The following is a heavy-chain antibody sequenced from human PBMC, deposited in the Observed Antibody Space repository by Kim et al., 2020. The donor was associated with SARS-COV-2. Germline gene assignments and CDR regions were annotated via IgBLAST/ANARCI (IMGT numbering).Heavy chain of an antibody. Sequence: GGSLRLSCVVSGVTFSNYAMTWVRQASGKGLEWVSSITGSGDITYYADSVKGRFTISRDNSKNTLFLQMSSLRADDTALYYCATRPPDPVVVYYFDYWGQGTLVTVSS. D-gene: IGHD2-2*01. J-gene: IGHJ4*02. CDR3: ATRPPDPVVVYYFDY. V-gene: IGHV3-23*01. CDR1: GVTFSNYA. CDR2: ITGSGDIT.